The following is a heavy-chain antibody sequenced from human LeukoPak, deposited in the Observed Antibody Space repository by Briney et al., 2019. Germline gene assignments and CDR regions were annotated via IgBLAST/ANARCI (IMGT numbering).Heavy chain of an antibody. CDR2: IRYDGSDK. Sequence: PGGSLGLSCAASGFTFSSYGMHWVRQAPGKGLEWVAFIRYDGSDKYYADPVKGRFTISRDNSKNTLYLQMNSLRAEDTAVYYCATYCSSTSCYSSWGQGTLVTVSS. V-gene: IGHV3-30*02. CDR1: GFTFSSYG. D-gene: IGHD2-2*02. J-gene: IGHJ5*02. CDR3: ATYCSSTSCYSS.